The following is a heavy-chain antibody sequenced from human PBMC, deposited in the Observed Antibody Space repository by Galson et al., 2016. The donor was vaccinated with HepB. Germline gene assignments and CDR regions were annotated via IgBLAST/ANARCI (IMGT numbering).Heavy chain of an antibody. CDR3: ASGYSYGYFYY. D-gene: IGHD5-18*01. CDR2: ISSSSSYI. Sequence: SLRLSCAASGFTFSSYAMHWVRQAPGKGLEWVSSISSSSSYIYYADSVKGRFTFSRDNAKNSLYLQMNSLGAEDTAVYYCASGYSYGYFYYWGQGTLVTVSS. CDR1: GFTFSSYA. V-gene: IGHV3-21*04. J-gene: IGHJ4*02.